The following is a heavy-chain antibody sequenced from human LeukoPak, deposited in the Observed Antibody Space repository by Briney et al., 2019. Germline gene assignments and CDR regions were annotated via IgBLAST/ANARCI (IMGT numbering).Heavy chain of an antibody. CDR1: GGTFSSYA. CDR2: IIPIFGTA. CDR3: ARDRSSSTSCLDY. D-gene: IGHD2-2*01. V-gene: IGHV1-69*13. Sequence: GASVKVSCKASGGTFSSYAISLVRQAPGQGLEWMGGIIPIFGTANYAQKFQGRVTVTADESKSTAYMELSSLRSEDTAVYYCARDRSSSTSCLDYWGQGTLVTVSS. J-gene: IGHJ4*02.